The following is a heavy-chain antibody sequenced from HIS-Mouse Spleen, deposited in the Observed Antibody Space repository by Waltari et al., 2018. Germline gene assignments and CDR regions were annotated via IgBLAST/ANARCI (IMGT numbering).Heavy chain of an antibody. CDR2: IYSGGST. V-gene: IGHV3-53*02. Sequence: EVQLVETGGGLIQPGGSLRLSCAASGFTVSSNYMSWVRQAPGKGLEWVLVIYSGGSTYYADSVKGRFTISRDNSKNTLYLQMNSLRAEDTAVYYCARQYSSFFFDIWGQGTMVTVSS. CDR1: GFTVSSNY. D-gene: IGHD6-6*01. J-gene: IGHJ3*02. CDR3: ARQYSSFFFDI.